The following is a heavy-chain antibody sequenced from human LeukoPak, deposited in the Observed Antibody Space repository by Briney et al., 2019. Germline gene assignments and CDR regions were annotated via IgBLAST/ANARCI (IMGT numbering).Heavy chain of an antibody. J-gene: IGHJ5*02. CDR1: GGSFSGYY. CDR3: ARGGGLWFGESTNWFDP. D-gene: IGHD3-10*01. CDR2: INHSGST. V-gene: IGHV4-34*01. Sequence: SETLSLTCAVYGGSFSGYYWSWIRQPPGKGLEWIGEINHSGSTNYNPSLKSRVTISVDASKNQFSLKLSSMTAADTAVYYCARGGGLWFGESTNWFDPWGQGTLVTVSS.